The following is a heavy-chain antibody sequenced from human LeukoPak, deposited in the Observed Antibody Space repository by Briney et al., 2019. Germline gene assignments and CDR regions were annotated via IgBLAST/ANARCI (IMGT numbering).Heavy chain of an antibody. CDR2: IYYSGST. CDR1: GGSISRYY. V-gene: IGHV4-59*01. D-gene: IGHD3-3*01. Sequence: SGTLSLTCTVSGGSISRYYWSWIRQPPGKGLEWIGYIYYSGSTNYKPSLKSRVTISVDASKNQFSLKLRSVTAADTAVYYCARVWSGYDVFDIWGQGTMVTVSS. CDR3: ARVWSGYDVFDI. J-gene: IGHJ3*02.